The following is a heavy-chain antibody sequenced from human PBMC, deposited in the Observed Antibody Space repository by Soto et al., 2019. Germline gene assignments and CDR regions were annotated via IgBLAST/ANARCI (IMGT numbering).Heavy chain of an antibody. V-gene: IGHV4-34*01. Sequence: QVQLQQWGAGLLKPSETLSLTCAVYGGSVSSGSYYWSWIRQPPGKGLEWIGEMSHSGGSHFNPSRKSRVIISVDTSKNQFSLKMSSVTAADTALYYCARVERGTATTVVDAFDIWGPGTMVTVSS. CDR1: GGSVSSGSYY. CDR2: MSHSGGS. D-gene: IGHD1-1*01. J-gene: IGHJ3*02. CDR3: ARVERGTATTVVDAFDI.